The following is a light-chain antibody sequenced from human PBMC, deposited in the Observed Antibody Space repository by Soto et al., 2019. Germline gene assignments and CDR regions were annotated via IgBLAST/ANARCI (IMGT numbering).Light chain of an antibody. CDR2: EVN. CDR1: SSDIGTYNL. J-gene: IGLJ1*01. Sequence: QSVLTQPASLSVSPGQSITISCTGTSSDIGTYNLVSWYQQHPGKAPKLMIYEVNKRPSGVSDRFSGSKSGNTASLTISGLQAEDEADYYCCSYAGSSTLYVFATGTKVTVL. CDR3: CSYAGSSTLYV. V-gene: IGLV2-23*02.